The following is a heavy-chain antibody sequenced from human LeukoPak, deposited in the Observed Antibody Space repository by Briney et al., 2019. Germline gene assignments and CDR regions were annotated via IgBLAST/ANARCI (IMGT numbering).Heavy chain of an antibody. Sequence: PGRSLRLSCAASGFTFSSYAMHWVRQAPGKGLEWVAVISYDGSNKYYADSVKGRFTIFRDNSKNTLYLQMNSLRAEDTAVYYCAISTSLDVWGQGTTVTVSS. CDR2: ISYDGSNK. V-gene: IGHV3-30-3*01. J-gene: IGHJ6*02. D-gene: IGHD2/OR15-2a*01. CDR3: AISTSLDV. CDR1: GFTFSSYA.